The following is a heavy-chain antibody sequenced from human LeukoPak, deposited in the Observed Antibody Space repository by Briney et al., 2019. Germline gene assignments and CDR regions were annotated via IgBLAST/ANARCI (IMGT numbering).Heavy chain of an antibody. D-gene: IGHD1/OR15-1a*01. CDR3: AKLKGRATMPAGSGY. J-gene: IGHJ4*02. CDR2: ISSSGGST. CDR1: GFAFRSYA. V-gene: IGHV3-23*01. Sequence: GGSLRLSCAASGFAFRSYAMSWVRQAPGKGLEWVSGISSSGGSTDYADSVKGRFTISRDNSKNTLYLQMNSLTVEDTAMYYCAKLKGRATMPAGSGYWGQGTLLTVSS.